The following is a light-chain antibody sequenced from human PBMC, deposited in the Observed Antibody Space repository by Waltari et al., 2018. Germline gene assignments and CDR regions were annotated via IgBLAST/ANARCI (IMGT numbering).Light chain of an antibody. CDR1: SSDVGDYKY. J-gene: IGLJ1*01. V-gene: IGLV2-14*03. CDR3: SSYTSTYL. CDR2: DVS. Sequence: QSALTQPASVSGSPGQSITISCTETSSDVGDYKYVSWYQQHPGKLPKLMIYDVSKRPSGVSNRFSGSKSGNTASLTISGLQAEEEADYFCSSYTSTYLFGTATKVTVL.